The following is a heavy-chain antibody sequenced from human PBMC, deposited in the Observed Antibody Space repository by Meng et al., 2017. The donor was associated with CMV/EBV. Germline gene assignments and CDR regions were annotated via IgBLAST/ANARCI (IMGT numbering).Heavy chain of an antibody. CDR2: ISSRGDII. D-gene: IGHD7-27*01. CDR1: GFIFSDYY. V-gene: IGHV3-11*04. CDR3: VFPKGGRGDDAFDI. J-gene: IGHJ3*02. Sequence: GESLKISCAASGFIFSDYYMNWIRQAPGKGLEWVSYISSRGDIIHYADSVKGRFTLSRDNAKNSLYLQMNSLRAEDTAMYYCVFPKGGRGDDAFDIWGRGTMVTVSS.